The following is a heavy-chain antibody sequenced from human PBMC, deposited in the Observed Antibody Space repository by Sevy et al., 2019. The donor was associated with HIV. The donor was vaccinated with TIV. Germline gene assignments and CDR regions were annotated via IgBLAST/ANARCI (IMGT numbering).Heavy chain of an antibody. CDR2: ISSSGSTI. CDR1: GFTFSDYY. CDR3: ARDVWDYGGKPDDYYYYGMDV. Sequence: GGSLRLSCAASGFTFSDYYMSWIRQAPGKGLEWVSYISSSGSTIYYADSVKGRFTISRDNAKNSLYLQMNSLRAEDTAVYYCARDVWDYGGKPDDYYYYGMDVWGQGTTVTVSS. J-gene: IGHJ6*02. V-gene: IGHV3-11*04. D-gene: IGHD4-17*01.